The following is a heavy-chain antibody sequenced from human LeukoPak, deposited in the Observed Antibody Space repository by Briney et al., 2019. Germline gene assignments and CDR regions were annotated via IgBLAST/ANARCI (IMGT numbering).Heavy chain of an antibody. Sequence: SETLSLTCTVSGGAISSSSYYWGWIRQPPGKGLEWIGSIYYSGSTYYNPSLKSRVTISVDTSKNQFSLKLSSVTAADTAVYYCARPRWGVTQRSYFDYWGQGTLVTVSS. J-gene: IGHJ4*02. V-gene: IGHV4-39*01. CDR1: GGAISSSSYY. CDR3: ARPRWGVTQRSYFDY. CDR2: IYYSGST. D-gene: IGHD2-21*02.